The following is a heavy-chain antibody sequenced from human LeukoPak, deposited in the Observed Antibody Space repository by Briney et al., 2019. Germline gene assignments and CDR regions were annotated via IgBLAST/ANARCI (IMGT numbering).Heavy chain of an antibody. V-gene: IGHV4-4*02. J-gene: IGHJ5*02. CDR3: ARDAAGEGRLVITWFDP. D-gene: IGHD3-22*01. Sequence: PSGTLSLTCSVSGGSISNNNWWSWVRQSPGKGLEWIGNIYHSGTTHYNPSLKSRATISVDKSKNQFSLKLSSVTAADTAVYFCARDAAGEGRLVITWFDPWGQGTLVTVSS. CDR1: GGSISNNNW. CDR2: IYHSGTT.